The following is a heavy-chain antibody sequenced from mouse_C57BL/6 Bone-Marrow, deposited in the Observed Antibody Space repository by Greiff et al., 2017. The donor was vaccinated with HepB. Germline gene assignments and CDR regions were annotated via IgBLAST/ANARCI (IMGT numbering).Heavy chain of an antibody. J-gene: IGHJ4*01. CDR1: GYSITSDY. CDR2: ISYSGST. Sequence: EVKLVESGPGLAKPSQTLSLTCSVTGYSITSDYWNWIRKFPGNKLEYMGYISYSGSTYYNPSLKSRISITRDTSKNQYYLQLNSVTTEDTATYYCARSHYYGSRYYAMDYWGQGTSVTVSS. V-gene: IGHV3-8*01. CDR3: ARSHYYGSRYYAMDY. D-gene: IGHD1-1*01.